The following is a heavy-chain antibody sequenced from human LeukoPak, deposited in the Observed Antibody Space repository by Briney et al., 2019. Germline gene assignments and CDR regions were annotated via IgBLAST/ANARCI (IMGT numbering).Heavy chain of an antibody. J-gene: IGHJ4*02. CDR2: ISGSGGST. Sequence: GGSLRLSCIGTGFTFSSDAMGLVRQGPGKGLEWVSGISGSGGSTYYADSVKGRFTISRDNSKNTLYLQMNRLGVEDTALSYCAKDRGRTWVQVANWGQGTLVTVSS. CDR3: AKDRGRTWVQVAN. V-gene: IGHV3-23*01. CDR1: GFTFSSDA. D-gene: IGHD2-15*01.